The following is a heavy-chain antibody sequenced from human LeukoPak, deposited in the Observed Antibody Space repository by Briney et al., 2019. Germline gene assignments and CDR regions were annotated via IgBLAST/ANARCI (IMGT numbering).Heavy chain of an antibody. J-gene: IGHJ4*02. V-gene: IGHV1-46*01. D-gene: IGHD1-26*01. CDR3: ARGYSGSYSWFDY. CDR2: INPSGGST. Sequence: ASVKVSCKASGGTFSSYAISWVRQAPGQGLEWMGIINPSGGSTSYAQKFQGRVTMTRDTSTSTVYMELSSLRSEDTAVYYCARGYSGSYSWFDYWGQGTLVTVSS. CDR1: GGTFSSYA.